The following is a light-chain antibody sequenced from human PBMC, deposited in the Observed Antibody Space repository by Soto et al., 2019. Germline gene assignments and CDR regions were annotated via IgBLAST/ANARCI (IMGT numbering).Light chain of an antibody. J-gene: IGKJ3*01. Sequence: DVQLTQSPSYLSASVRDRVTITCRASQDISSYLAWYQQKPGQAPKLLISGASTLQSGVPPRFSGTGSGTEFTLTISSLQPEDFATYYCQRLNTYPFTFGPGTTVHLK. V-gene: IGKV1-9*01. CDR2: GAS. CDR3: QRLNTYPFT. CDR1: QDISSY.